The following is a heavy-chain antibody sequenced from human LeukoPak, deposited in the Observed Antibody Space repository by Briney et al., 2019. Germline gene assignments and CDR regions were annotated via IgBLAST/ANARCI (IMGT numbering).Heavy chain of an antibody. D-gene: IGHD6-19*01. CDR1: GRSVSSGSYY. CDR2: IYYTGST. CDR3: AKYGGSGWVIDN. J-gene: IGHJ4*02. V-gene: IGHV4-61*01. Sequence: SETLSLTCTVSGRSVSSGSYYWSWIRQPPGKGLEWIGYIYYTGSTNYNPSLKSRVTISVDTSKNQFSLKVTSVTTADTAVYYCAKYGGSGWVIDNWGQGTLVTVSS.